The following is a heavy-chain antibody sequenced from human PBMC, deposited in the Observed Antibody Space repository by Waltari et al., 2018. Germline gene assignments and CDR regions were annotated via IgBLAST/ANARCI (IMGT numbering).Heavy chain of an antibody. CDR1: GCSISRRSYY. D-gene: IGHD4-17*01. J-gene: IGHJ4*02. CDR3: ASNAYPDYGDEGYYFDY. CDR2: IYYSGST. V-gene: IGHV4-39*07. Sequence: QLQLQESGPGLVKPSETLSLTCTVPGCSISRRSYYWGWIRQPPGKGLEWIGSIYYSGSTYYNPSLKSRVTISVDTSKNQFSLKLSSVTAADTAVYYCASNAYPDYGDEGYYFDYWGQGTLVTVSS.